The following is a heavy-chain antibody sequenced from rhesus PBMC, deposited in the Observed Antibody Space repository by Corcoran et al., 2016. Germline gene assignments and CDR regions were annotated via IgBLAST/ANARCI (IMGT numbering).Heavy chain of an antibody. D-gene: IGHD6-13*01. CDR3: ARVDTGYSSWSRVNAFDF. CDR1: GYSISSGYG. Sequence: QVQLQESGPGLVKTSETLSLTCAVSGYSISSGYGWSWIRQPPGRGLEWIGNIGGSMTSTNNNTSLKSRVAISKDTPKNQVSLRLSSVTAADTAVYDCARVDTGYSSWSRVNAFDFWGQGLRVSVSS. V-gene: IGHV4-127*01. CDR2: IGGSMTST. J-gene: IGHJ3*01.